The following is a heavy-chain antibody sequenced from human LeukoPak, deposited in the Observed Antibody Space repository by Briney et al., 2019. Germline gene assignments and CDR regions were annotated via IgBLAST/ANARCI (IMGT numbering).Heavy chain of an antibody. V-gene: IGHV3-21*01. Sequence: TGGSLRLSCAASGFTFSSCSMSWVRQAPGKGLEWVSSISSSSSYIYYADSVKGRFTISRDNAKNSLYLQMNSLRAEDTAVYYCARRVCSGGSCYAGGVNFDYWGQGTLVTVSS. J-gene: IGHJ4*02. CDR3: ARRVCSGGSCYAGGVNFDY. D-gene: IGHD2-15*01. CDR1: GFTFSSCS. CDR2: ISSSSSYI.